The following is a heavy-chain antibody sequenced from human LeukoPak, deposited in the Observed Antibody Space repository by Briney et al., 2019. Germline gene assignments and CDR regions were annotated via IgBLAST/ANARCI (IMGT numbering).Heavy chain of an antibody. CDR2: ISAYNGNT. D-gene: IGHD6-13*01. V-gene: IGHV1-18*01. Sequence: GASVKVSCKASGYTFTRYGISWVRQAPGQGLEWMGWISAYNGNTNYAQKIQGRVTMTTDTSTSTAYMDLRSLRSDDTAVYYCARDPGAAAVTMGPFDIWGQGTMVTVSS. CDR3: ARDPGAAAVTMGPFDI. J-gene: IGHJ3*02. CDR1: GYTFTRYG.